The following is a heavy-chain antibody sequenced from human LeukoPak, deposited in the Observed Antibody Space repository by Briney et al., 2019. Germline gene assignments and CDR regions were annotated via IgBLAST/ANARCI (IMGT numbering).Heavy chain of an antibody. CDR2: ISASGGST. CDR3: AKGGGGSSFDY. Sequence: PGGTLRLSCAASGFTFSNFGMSWVRQAPGKGLEWVSAISASGGSTYYADSVKGRFTISRGNYKNTLYLQMNSLRAEDTAVYYCAKGGGGSSFDYWGQGTLVTVSS. V-gene: IGHV3-23*01. J-gene: IGHJ4*02. CDR1: GFTFSNFG. D-gene: IGHD2-15*01.